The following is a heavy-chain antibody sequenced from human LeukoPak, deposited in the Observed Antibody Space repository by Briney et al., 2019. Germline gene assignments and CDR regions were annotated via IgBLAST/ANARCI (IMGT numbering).Heavy chain of an antibody. Sequence: GESLKIPCEGSGYSFSNYWIGWVRQMPGKGLEWMGITYPGDYETRYSPSFQGLVTISVDKSISTAYLQWSSLKASDTAMYYCAIPPGYCGNDCSFDHWGQGTLVTVSS. D-gene: IGHD2-21*02. V-gene: IGHV5-51*01. J-gene: IGHJ4*02. CDR2: TYPGDYET. CDR1: GYSFSNYW. CDR3: AIPPGYCGNDCSFDH.